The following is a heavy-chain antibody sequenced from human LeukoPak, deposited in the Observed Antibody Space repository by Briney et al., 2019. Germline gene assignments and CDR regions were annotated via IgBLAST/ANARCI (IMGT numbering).Heavy chain of an antibody. J-gene: IGHJ4*02. D-gene: IGHD6-13*01. Sequence: PSETLSLTCSVSGGSVISGSYYWSWIRQPPGKGLEWIGYIYYSGSTNYNPSLKSRVTISVDTSKNQFSLKLSSVTAADTAVYYCARVQQQLLLFDHGGKGILVTVSS. CDR2: IYYSGST. CDR3: ARVQQQLLLFDH. V-gene: IGHV4-61*01. CDR1: GGSVISGSYY.